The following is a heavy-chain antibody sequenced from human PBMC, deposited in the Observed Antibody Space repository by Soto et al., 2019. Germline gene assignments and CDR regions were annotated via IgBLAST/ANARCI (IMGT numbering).Heavy chain of an antibody. V-gene: IGHV3-23*01. D-gene: IGHD3-16*02. J-gene: IGHJ4*02. CDR3: AIESYDYVWGSYRRPSRPDGY. CDR2: ISGSGGST. CDR1: GFTFSSYA. Sequence: GGSLRLSCAASGFTFSSYAMSWVRQAPGKGLEWVSAISGSGGSTYYADSVKGRFTISRDNSKNTLYLQMNSLRAEDTAVYYCAIESYDYVWGSYRRPSRPDGYWGQGTLVTVSS.